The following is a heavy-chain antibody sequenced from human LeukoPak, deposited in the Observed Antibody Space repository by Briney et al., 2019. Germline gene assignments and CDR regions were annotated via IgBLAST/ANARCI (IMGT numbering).Heavy chain of an antibody. V-gene: IGHV4-34*01. CDR1: GGSFSGYY. D-gene: IGHD2-2*01. CDR3: ARRVPAAGSYYYYYYMDV. CDR2: INHSGST. J-gene: IGHJ6*03. Sequence: PSETLSLTCAVYGGSFSGYYWSWIRQPPGKGLEWIGEINHSGSTNYNPSLKSRVTISVDTSKNQFSLKLSSVTAADTAVYYCARRVPAAGSYYYYYYMDVWGKGTTVTVSS.